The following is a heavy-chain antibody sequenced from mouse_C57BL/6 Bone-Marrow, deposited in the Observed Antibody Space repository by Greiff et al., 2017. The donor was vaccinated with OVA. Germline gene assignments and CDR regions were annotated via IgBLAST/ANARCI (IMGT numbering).Heavy chain of an antibody. CDR2: IHPNSGST. D-gene: IGHD3-2*02. V-gene: IGHV1-64*01. Sequence: VQLQQPGAELVKPGASVKLSCKASGYTFTSYWMHWVKQRPGQGLEWIGMIHPNSGSTNYNEKFKSKATLTVDKSSSTAYMQLSSLTSEDSAVYYCARTGDSSGYLDYWGQGTSVTVSS. CDR3: ARTGDSSGYLDY. CDR1: GYTFTSYW. J-gene: IGHJ4*01.